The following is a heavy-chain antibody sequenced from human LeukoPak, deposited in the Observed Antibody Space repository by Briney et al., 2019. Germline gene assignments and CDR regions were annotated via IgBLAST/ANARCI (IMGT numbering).Heavy chain of an antibody. J-gene: IGHJ6*02. CDR1: GGSISYYY. D-gene: IGHD6-13*01. CDR3: VSHAATRHNYGMDV. CDR2: IYHSGST. V-gene: IGHV4-59*08. Sequence: SETLSLTCTVSGGSISYYYWSWIRQPPGKGLEWIGHIYHSGSTNYNPSFKSRVTISVDTSQNYFSLKLSSVTAADTAVYYCVSHAATRHNYGMDVWGQGTTVTVSS.